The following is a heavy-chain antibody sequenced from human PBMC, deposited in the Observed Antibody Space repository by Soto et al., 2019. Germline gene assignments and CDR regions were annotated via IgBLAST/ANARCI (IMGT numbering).Heavy chain of an antibody. V-gene: IGHV3-30-3*01. CDR3: AREPIAAAAPYYCDY. Sequence: QVQLVESGGGVVQPGRSLRLSCAASGFTFSSYAMHWVRQAPGKGLEWVAVISYDGSNKYYADSVKGRFTISRDNSKNTLYLQMNSLRAEDTAVYYCAREPIAAAAPYYCDYWGQGTLVTFSS. D-gene: IGHD6-13*01. J-gene: IGHJ4*02. CDR1: GFTFSSYA. CDR2: ISYDGSNK.